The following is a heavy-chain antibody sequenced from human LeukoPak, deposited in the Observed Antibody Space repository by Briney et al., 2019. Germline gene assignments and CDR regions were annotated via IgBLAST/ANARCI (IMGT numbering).Heavy chain of an antibody. J-gene: IGHJ4*02. CDR2: IYYSGST. CDR1: GGSISSSSYY. V-gene: IGHV4-39*01. D-gene: IGHD1-26*01. CDR3: VGATPYFDY. Sequence: SETLSLTCTVSGGSISSSSYYWGWIRQPPGKGLEWIGSIYYSGSTYYNPSLKSRVTISVDTSKNQFSLKLSSVTTADTAVYYCVGATPYFDYWGQGTLVTVSS.